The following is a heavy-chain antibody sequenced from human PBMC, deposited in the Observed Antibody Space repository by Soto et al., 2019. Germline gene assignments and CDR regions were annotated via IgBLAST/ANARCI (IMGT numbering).Heavy chain of an antibody. V-gene: IGHV4-59*12. CDR2: IYDNGIT. Sequence: QVVLQESGPGLVKPSETLSLTCSVSGRSITSYYWSWVRQPPGKGLEWIGYIYDNGITSQNPSLKSRVTMSADTSQNQFSLKLTSVTGADTAVYYCARTYDSNGYANEFDSWGXG. CDR3: ARTYDSNGYANEFDS. J-gene: IGHJ4*02. D-gene: IGHD3-22*01. CDR1: GRSITSYY.